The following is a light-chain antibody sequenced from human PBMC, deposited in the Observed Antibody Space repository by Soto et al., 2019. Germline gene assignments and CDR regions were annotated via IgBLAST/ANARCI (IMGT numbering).Light chain of an antibody. CDR3: QQYGSSPPIT. V-gene: IGKV3-20*01. CDR1: QSVSNTY. J-gene: IGKJ5*01. Sequence: EIVLTQSPGTLSLSPGDTATLSCSASQSVSNTYLAWYQQKPGQAHRLLIYGASSRATGFPDRFSGSGSGTDFTLTIRRLETEDFAVYYCQQYGSSPPITFGQGTRRENK. CDR2: GAS.